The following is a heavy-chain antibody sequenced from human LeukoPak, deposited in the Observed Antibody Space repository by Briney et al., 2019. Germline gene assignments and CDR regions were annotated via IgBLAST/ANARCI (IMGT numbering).Heavy chain of an antibody. V-gene: IGHV4-59*01. CDR1: GGSISSYY. J-gene: IGHJ4*02. CDR3: ARDVGRGYIDY. D-gene: IGHD1-26*01. CDR2: LYYSGSP. Sequence: SETLSLTCTVSGGSISSYYWSWIRQPPGKGLEWIGYLYYSGSPNYNPSLKSRVTISVDTATNQFSLKLSSVTAADTAVYYCARDVGRGYIDYWGQGTLVTVSS.